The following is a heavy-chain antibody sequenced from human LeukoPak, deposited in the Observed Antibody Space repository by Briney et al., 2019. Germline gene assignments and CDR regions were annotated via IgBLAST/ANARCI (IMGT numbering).Heavy chain of an antibody. CDR1: DTGLSITG. Sequence: GGPLRLSCAALDTGLSITGMDGCGRAPGKGLVWVSRINSDGSSTSYADSVKGRFTISRDNSKNTLYLQMNSLRAEDTAVYYCARGTSGSYEGYFDYWGQGTLVTVSS. CDR2: INSDGSST. J-gene: IGHJ4*02. D-gene: IGHD1-26*01. V-gene: IGHV3-74*01. CDR3: ARGTSGSYEGYFDY.